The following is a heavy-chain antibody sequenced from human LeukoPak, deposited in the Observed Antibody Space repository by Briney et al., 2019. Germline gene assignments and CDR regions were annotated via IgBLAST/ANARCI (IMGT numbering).Heavy chain of an antibody. CDR2: ISCDGSNK. D-gene: IGHD6-13*01. V-gene: IGHV3-30-3*01. J-gene: IGHJ6*02. CDR3: ARAHSSSWYSGPWGMDV. Sequence: GGSLRLSCAASGFTFSSYAMHRVRQAPGKGLEWVAVISCDGSNKYYADSVKGRFTISRDNSKNTLYLQMNSLRAEDTAVYYCARAHSSSWYSGPWGMDVWGQGTTVTVSS. CDR1: GFTFSSYA.